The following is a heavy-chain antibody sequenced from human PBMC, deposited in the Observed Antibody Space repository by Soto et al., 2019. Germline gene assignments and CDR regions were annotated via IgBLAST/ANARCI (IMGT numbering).Heavy chain of an antibody. Sequence: ESGGGLVKPGGSLRLSCAASGFTFSSYSMNWVRQAPGKGLEWVSSISSSSSYIYYADSVKGRFTISRDNAKNSLYLQMKSLRAEDTAVYYCARAFPNRYTDGNEAFDIWGQGTMVTVSS. D-gene: IGHD1-26*01. CDR1: GFTFSSYS. V-gene: IGHV3-21*01. CDR3: ARAFPNRYTDGNEAFDI. CDR2: ISSSSSYI. J-gene: IGHJ3*02.